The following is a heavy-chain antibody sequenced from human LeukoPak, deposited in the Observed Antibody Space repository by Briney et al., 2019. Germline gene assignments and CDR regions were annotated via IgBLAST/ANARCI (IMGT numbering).Heavy chain of an antibody. J-gene: IGHJ4*02. CDR3: AKDMGGTMVRPTPYYFDY. CDR1: GFTFSSYG. V-gene: IGHV3-30*02. CDR2: IRYDGSNK. D-gene: IGHD3-10*01. Sequence: QSGGSLRLSCAASGFTFSSYGMHWVRQAPGKGLEWVAFIRYDGSNKYYADSVKGRFTISRDNSKNTLYLQMNSLRAEDTAVYYCAKDMGGTMVRPTPYYFDYWGQGTLVTVSS.